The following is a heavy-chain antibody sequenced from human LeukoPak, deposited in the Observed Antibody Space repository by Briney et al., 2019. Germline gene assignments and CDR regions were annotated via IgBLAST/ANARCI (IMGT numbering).Heavy chain of an antibody. CDR1: GFTLSDFE. CDR3: ARGFDS. CDR2: ISSSGSII. Sequence: GGSLRLSCAASGFTLSDFEMNWVRQAPGKGLEWLSYISSSGSIIYYADSVKGRFTVSRDKDKNSLFLQINSLRVEDTALYYCARGFDSWGQGTLVTVSS. V-gene: IGHV3-48*03. J-gene: IGHJ4*02.